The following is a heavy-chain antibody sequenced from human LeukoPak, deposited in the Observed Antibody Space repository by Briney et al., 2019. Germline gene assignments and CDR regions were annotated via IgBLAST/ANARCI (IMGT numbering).Heavy chain of an antibody. CDR2: IYYSGST. CDR3: ARGRQAWLQHSGFDY. J-gene: IGHJ4*02. D-gene: IGHD5-18*01. CDR1: GGSISSYY. V-gene: IGHV4-59*12. Sequence: PSETLSLTCTVSGGSISSYYWSWIRQPPGKGLEWIGYIYYSGSTNYNPSLKSRVTISVDTSKNQFSLKLSSVTAADTAVYYCARGRQAWLQHSGFDYWGQGTLVTVSS.